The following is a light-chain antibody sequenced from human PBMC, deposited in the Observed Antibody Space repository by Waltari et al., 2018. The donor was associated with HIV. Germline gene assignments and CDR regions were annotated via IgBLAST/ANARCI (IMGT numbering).Light chain of an antibody. CDR2: KAS. V-gene: IGKV1-5*03. J-gene: IGKJ1*01. Sequence: DIQMTQFPSTLSASVGDRVTITCRASHTIGNQWLAWFQQKPGKAPNLLIYKASILETGVPSSFSGIGSGSVFTLTISSLQPDDFATYYCQQYNNFSWTFGQGTKVEIK. CDR1: HTIGNQW. CDR3: QQYNNFSWT.